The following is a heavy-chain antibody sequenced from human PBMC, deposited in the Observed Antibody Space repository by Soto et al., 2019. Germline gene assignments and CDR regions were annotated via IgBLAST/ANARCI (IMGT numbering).Heavy chain of an antibody. V-gene: IGHV3-9*01. Sequence: GGSLRLSCAASGFTFDDYAMHWVRQAPGKGLEWVSGISWNSGSIGYADSVKGRFTISRGNAKNSLYLQMNSLRAEDTALYYCAKDLGSGYSSGSFDYWGQGTLVTVSS. CDR1: GFTFDDYA. CDR2: ISWNSGSI. D-gene: IGHD6-19*01. CDR3: AKDLGSGYSSGSFDY. J-gene: IGHJ4*02.